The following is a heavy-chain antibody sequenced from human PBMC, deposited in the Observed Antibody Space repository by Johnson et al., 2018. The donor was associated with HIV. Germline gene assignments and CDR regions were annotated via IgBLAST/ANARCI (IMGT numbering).Heavy chain of an antibody. Sequence: VQLVESGGGVIRPGGSLRLSCAASGFTFDDYDMSWVRQAPGMGLEWVSGINWNGGSTGYADSVKGRFTISRDTAKNSLYLQMNSLRAEDTALYYCARNTRITIFGVVIRHDAFDIWGQGTMVTVSS. CDR3: ARNTRITIFGVVIRHDAFDI. CDR2: INWNGGST. D-gene: IGHD3-3*01. J-gene: IGHJ3*02. CDR1: GFTFDDYD. V-gene: IGHV3-20*04.